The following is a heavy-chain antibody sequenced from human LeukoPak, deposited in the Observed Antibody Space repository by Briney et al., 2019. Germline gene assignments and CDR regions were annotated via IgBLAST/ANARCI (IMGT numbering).Heavy chain of an antibody. Sequence: SEILSLTCAVYGGSFSGYYWSWIRQPPGKGLEWIGEINHSGSTKHNPSLKSRVTISVDTSKNQFSLKLSSVTAADTAVYYCARGQVACSSTSCYAVYYYYGMDVWGQGTTVTVSS. CDR2: INHSGST. CDR3: ARGQVACSSTSCYAVYYYYGMDV. D-gene: IGHD2-2*01. V-gene: IGHV4-34*01. J-gene: IGHJ6*02. CDR1: GGSFSGYY.